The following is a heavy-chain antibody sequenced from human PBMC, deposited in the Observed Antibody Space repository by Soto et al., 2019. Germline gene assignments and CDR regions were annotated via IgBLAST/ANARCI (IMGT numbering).Heavy chain of an antibody. V-gene: IGHV4-34*01. Sequence: PSETLSLTCAVYGGSFSGYYWSWIRQPPGKGLEWIGEINHSGSTNYNPSLKSRVTISVDTSKSQFSLKLSSVTAADTAVYYCARSGSIAARPYNWFDPWGQGTLVTVSS. CDR2: INHSGST. D-gene: IGHD6-6*01. CDR3: ARSGSIAARPYNWFDP. CDR1: GGSFSGYY. J-gene: IGHJ5*02.